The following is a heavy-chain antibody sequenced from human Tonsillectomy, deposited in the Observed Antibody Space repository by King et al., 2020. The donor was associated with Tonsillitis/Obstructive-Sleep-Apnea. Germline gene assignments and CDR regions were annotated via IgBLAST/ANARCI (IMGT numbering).Heavy chain of an antibody. D-gene: IGHD5-12*01. V-gene: IGHV3-23*04. CDR3: AKERTHEEATCSDY. CDR1: GFTFSSYA. J-gene: IGHJ4*02. CDR2: ISGSGGST. Sequence: VQLVESGGGLVQPGGSLRLSCAASGFTFSSYAMSWVRQAPGKGLEWVSAISGSGGSTYYSDSVKGRFTISRDNSKNTLYLQMNSLRAEATAVYYCAKERTHEEATCSDYGGQGTRGTVAA.